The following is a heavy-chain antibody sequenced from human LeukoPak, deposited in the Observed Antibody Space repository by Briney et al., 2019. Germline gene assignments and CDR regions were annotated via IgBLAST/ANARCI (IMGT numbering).Heavy chain of an antibody. CDR2: INSDGSAT. CDR3: ASDSPYYGMDV. J-gene: IGHJ6*02. Sequence: GGSLRLSCAASGFPFSSYWMHWVRQVPGKGLLWVSRINSDGSATIYADSVRGRFTISRDNAKNTLYLQMSGLRVEDTAVYHCASDSPYYGMDVWGQGTTVAVSS. CDR1: GFPFSSYW. V-gene: IGHV3-74*01.